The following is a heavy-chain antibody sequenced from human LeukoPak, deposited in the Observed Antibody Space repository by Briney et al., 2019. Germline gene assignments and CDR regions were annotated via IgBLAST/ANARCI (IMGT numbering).Heavy chain of an antibody. V-gene: IGHV3-33*01. CDR1: GFIFSIYG. Sequence: GGSLRLSCAASGFIFSIYGIHWVRQAPGKGLEWVAVIWYDGSNKYYADSVKGRFTISRDNSKNTLYLEMNKLRDEDTAMYYCARDRRDYGDYSAMDVWGQGTSVTVSS. J-gene: IGHJ6*02. CDR2: IWYDGSNK. D-gene: IGHD4-17*01. CDR3: ARDRRDYGDYSAMDV.